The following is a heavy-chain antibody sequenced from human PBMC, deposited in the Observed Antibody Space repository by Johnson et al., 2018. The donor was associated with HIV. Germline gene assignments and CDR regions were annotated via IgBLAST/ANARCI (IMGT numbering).Heavy chain of an antibody. CDR1: AFSFSGYA. V-gene: IGHV3-30*04. CDR3: AREIAPYCGGDCSQSAFDI. Sequence: QVQLVESGGGVVQPGRSLRLSCTSAFSFSGYAMHWVRQAPGKGLEWVAVVSYDASNKYYADSVKGRFTISRDNSKNTVFLQMDSLRGEDTADYYCAREIAPYCGGDCSQSAFDIWGQGTMVTVSS. CDR2: VSYDASNK. D-gene: IGHD2-21*01. J-gene: IGHJ3*02.